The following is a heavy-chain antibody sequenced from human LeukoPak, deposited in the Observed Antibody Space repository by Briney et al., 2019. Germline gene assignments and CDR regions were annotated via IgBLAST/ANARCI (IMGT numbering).Heavy chain of an antibody. CDR3: ATWGRGAPTYY. D-gene: IGHD3-16*01. CDR1: GYTFTGYY. J-gene: IGHJ4*02. CDR2: MNPNSGNT. Sequence: GESLKISCKGSGYTFTGYYMHWVRQAPGQGLEWMGWMNPNSGNTGYAQKFQGRVTMTRDTSISTAYMELSSLRSEDTAVYYCATWGRGAPTYYWGQGTLVTVSS. V-gene: IGHV1-8*02.